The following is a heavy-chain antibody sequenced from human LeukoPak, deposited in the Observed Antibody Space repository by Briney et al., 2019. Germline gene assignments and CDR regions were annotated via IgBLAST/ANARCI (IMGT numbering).Heavy chain of an antibody. Sequence: SETLSLTCTVSGGSISSYYWGWIRQPPGKGLEWIGSIYHSGSTYYNPSLKSRVTISVDTSKNQFSLKLSSVTAADTAVYYCATRLMYNWNYVGYFDYWGQGTLVTVSS. CDR3: ATRLMYNWNYVGYFDY. J-gene: IGHJ4*02. V-gene: IGHV4-38-2*02. D-gene: IGHD1-7*01. CDR2: IYHSGST. CDR1: GGSISSYY.